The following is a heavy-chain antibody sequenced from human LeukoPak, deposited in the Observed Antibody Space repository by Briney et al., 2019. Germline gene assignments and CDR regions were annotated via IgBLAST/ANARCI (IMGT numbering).Heavy chain of an antibody. CDR3: AREEAVGAQYRHAFDI. CDR2: INPSGGST. CDR1: GYTFTRYY. V-gene: IGHV1-46*01. Sequence: ASVNASCKASGYTFTRYYMHWVRQAPGQGLEWMGIINPSGGSTSYAQKFQGRVTMTRDTSTSTVYMELSSLRSEDTAVYYCAREEAVGAQYRHAFDIRGQGTLVTVSS. D-gene: IGHD1-26*01. J-gene: IGHJ3*02.